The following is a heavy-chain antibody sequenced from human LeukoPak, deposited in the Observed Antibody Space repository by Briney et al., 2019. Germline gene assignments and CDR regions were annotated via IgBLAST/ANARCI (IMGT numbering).Heavy chain of an antibody. Sequence: PGGSLRLSCAASGFTFSSYAMSWVRQAPGKGLEWVSAISGSGGSTYYADSVKGRFTNSRDNSKNTLYLQMNSLRAEDTAVYYCARGVDIVATIQDYWGQGTLVTVSS. J-gene: IGHJ4*02. CDR2: ISGSGGST. CDR3: ARGVDIVATIQDY. CDR1: GFTFSSYA. D-gene: IGHD5-12*01. V-gene: IGHV3-23*01.